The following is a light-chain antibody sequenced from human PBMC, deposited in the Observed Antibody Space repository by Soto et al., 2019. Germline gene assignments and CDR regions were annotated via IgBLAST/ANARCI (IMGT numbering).Light chain of an antibody. J-gene: IGKJ2*01. CDR2: GTS. CDR1: QDIRND. Sequence: AIQMTQSPSSLSVSVGDRITISCRASQDIRNDLGWYQQKPGKAPKLLIYGTSNLQSGFPSRFSGSGSGTDFILTISSLQPEDFATYYCLQDYIYPYTFGQGTKLEIK. CDR3: LQDYIYPYT. V-gene: IGKV1-6*01.